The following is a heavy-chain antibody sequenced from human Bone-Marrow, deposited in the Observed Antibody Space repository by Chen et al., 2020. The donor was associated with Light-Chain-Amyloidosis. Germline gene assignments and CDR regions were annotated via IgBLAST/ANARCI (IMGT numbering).Heavy chain of an antibody. CDR1: GFTLSDYD. V-gene: IGHV3-30*18. CDR2: MAFDGGNK. Sequence: QEQLLESGGGVVQPGGSLRLSCVVSGFTLSDYDMHWVRQAPGKGLEWVAVMAFDGGNKYYADSVKGRFTFSSENSKNTLFLQMSRLRPEDTAVYYCAKVPTLRARPFRAEYFLHWGQGTLVIVSS. J-gene: IGHJ1*01. CDR3: AKVPTLRARPFRAEYFLH.